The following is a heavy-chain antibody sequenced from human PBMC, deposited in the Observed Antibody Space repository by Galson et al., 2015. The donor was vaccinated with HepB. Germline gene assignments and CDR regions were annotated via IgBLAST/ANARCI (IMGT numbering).Heavy chain of an antibody. V-gene: IGHV3-23*01. CDR2: MNSGGNT. CDR3: AKDASPLHWFDS. CDR1: GFTFSTCA. J-gene: IGHJ5*01. Sequence: SLRLSCAASGFTFSTCAMTWVRQAPGKGLEWVSTMNSGGNTYYADSVKGRFTISRDNSKNTLYVQINSLEAEDTAVYYCAKDASPLHWFDSWGQGALVTVSS.